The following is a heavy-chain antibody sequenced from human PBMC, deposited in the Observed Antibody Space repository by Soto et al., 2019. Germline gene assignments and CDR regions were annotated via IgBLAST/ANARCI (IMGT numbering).Heavy chain of an antibody. CDR3: ARDGAAPYYYHGMDV. CDR2: ISGYNGNT. D-gene: IGHD2-15*01. Sequence: QGQLVQSRGEVKKPGASVKVSCKTSGYSFTTYGISWVRQAPGQGLEWMGWISGYNGNTNYAQKLQGRVTMTTDTSTSTAYMELRSPRSDDTGVYYCARDGAAPYYYHGMDVWGQGSTVTVSS. CDR1: GYSFTTYG. J-gene: IGHJ6*02. V-gene: IGHV1-18*01.